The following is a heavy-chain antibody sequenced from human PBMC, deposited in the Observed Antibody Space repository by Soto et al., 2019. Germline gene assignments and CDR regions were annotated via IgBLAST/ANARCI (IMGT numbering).Heavy chain of an antibody. D-gene: IGHD3-10*01. J-gene: IGHJ4*02. V-gene: IGHV4-59*11. Sequence: SETLSLSCTVSGGSISDHYYMWIRQSPGKGLEYIGYIHNGGSTNYNPSLKSRVIISVDTPKNQFTLKLTSVTAADTPVYYGGTRIHYSRVVFDFWGQGTPVPGFS. CDR3: GTRIHYSRVVFDF. CDR1: GGSISDHY. CDR2: IHNGGST.